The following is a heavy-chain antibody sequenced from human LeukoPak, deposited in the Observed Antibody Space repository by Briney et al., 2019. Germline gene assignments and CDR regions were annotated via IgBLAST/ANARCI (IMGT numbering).Heavy chain of an antibody. D-gene: IGHD3-9*01. V-gene: IGHV4-30-4*01. CDR1: GGSISSGDYY. CDR3: ARGGITIFAFDI. CDR2: IYYSGST. Sequence: PSETLSLTCTVSGGSISSGDYYWSWIRQPPGKGLEWIGYIYYSGSTYYSPSLKSRVTISVDTSKNQFSLKLSSVTAADTAVYYCARGGITIFAFDIWGQGTMVTVSS. J-gene: IGHJ3*02.